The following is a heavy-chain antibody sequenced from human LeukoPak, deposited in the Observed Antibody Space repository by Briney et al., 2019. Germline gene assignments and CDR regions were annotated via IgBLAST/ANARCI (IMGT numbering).Heavy chain of an antibody. J-gene: IGHJ6*02. Sequence: RSSETLSLTCTVSGGSISSYYWSWIRQPAGKGLEWIGRIYTSGSTNYNPSLKSRVTMSVDTSKNQFSLKLSSVTAADTAVYYCARDQSQQFDYYYYGMDVWGQGTTVTVSS. V-gene: IGHV4-4*07. D-gene: IGHD6-6*01. CDR2: IYTSGST. CDR1: GGSISSYY. CDR3: ARDQSQQFDYYYYGMDV.